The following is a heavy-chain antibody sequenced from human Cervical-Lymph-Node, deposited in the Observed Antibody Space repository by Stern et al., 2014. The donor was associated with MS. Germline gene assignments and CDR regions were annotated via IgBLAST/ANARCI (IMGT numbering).Heavy chain of an antibody. CDR1: GGSISIGDYY. J-gene: IGHJ5*02. V-gene: IGHV4-30-4*01. D-gene: IGHD4-17*01. CDR2: IYDSGST. Sequence: QLHLQESGPGLVKPSQTLSLTCTVSGGSISIGDYYWSWIRQPPGKGLVWIGYIYDSGSTYYNPSLKSRVTISVDTSKNQFSLKLSSVTAADTAVYYCAREATVPRGNWFDPWGQGTLVTVSS. CDR3: AREATVPRGNWFDP.